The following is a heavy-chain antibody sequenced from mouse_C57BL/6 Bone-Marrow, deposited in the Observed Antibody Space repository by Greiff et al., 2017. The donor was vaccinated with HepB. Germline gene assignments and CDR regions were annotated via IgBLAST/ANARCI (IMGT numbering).Heavy chain of an antibody. CDR3: ASDWYSTCVFDV. CDR1: GYNFTSYW. V-gene: IGHV1-55*01. CDR2: IYPGSGST. D-gene: IGHD2-5*01. Sequence: VQLQQPGAELVKPGASVKMSCKASGYNFTSYWITWVKQRPGQGLEWIGDIYPGSGSTNYNEKFKSKATLTVDTSSSTASMQLSSLTSGDSAVYYCASDWYSTCVFDVWGTGTPVPFSS. J-gene: IGHJ1*03.